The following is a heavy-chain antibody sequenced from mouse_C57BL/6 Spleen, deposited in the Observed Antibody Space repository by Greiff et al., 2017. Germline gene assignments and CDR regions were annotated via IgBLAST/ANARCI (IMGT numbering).Heavy chain of an antibody. CDR3: ARDPITTVVETGAMDY. CDR1: GYTFTSYW. J-gene: IGHJ4*01. D-gene: IGHD1-1*01. V-gene: IGHV1-64*01. Sequence: QVQLKQPGAELVKPGASVKLSCKASGYTFTSYWMHWVKQRPGQGLEWIGMIHPNSGSTNYNEKFKSKATLTVDKSSSTAYMQLSSLTSEDSAVYYCARDPITTVVETGAMDYWGQGTSVTVSS. CDR2: IHPNSGST.